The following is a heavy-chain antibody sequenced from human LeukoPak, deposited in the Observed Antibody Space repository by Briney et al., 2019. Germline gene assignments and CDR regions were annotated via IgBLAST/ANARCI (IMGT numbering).Heavy chain of an antibody. CDR1: GYTFTGYY. Sequence: GASVKVSCKASGYTFTGYYMHWVRQAPGQGLKWMGWINPNSGGTNYAQKFQGRVTMTRDTSISTAYMELGRLRSDDTAVYYCARSGSYPSHYYYMDVWGKGTTVTVSS. J-gene: IGHJ6*03. D-gene: IGHD1-26*01. CDR3: ARSGSYPSHYYYMDV. V-gene: IGHV1-2*02. CDR2: INPNSGGT.